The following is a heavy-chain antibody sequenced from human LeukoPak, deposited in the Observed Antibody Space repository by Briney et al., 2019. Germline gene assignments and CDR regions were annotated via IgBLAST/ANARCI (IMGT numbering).Heavy chain of an antibody. J-gene: IGHJ2*01. D-gene: IGHD3-22*01. CDR2: ISSSSSYI. V-gene: IGHV3-21*01. CDR1: GFTVSSSY. CDR3: ARDPGTDSSGYTWYFDL. Sequence: GGSLRLSCAASGFTVSSSYMSWVRQAPGKGLEWVSSISSSSSYIYYADSVKGRFTISRDNAKNSLYLQVNSLRAEDTAVYYCARDPGTDSSGYTWYFDLWGRGTLVTVSS.